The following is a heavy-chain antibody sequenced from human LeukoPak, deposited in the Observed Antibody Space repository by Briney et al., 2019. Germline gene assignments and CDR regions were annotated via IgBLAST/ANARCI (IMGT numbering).Heavy chain of an antibody. CDR3: AKAYDILTGYCDY. CDR1: GFTFDDYA. CDR2: ISWNNGSI. Sequence: GGSLRLSCAASGFTFDDYAMHWVRQAPGKGLEWVSGISWNNGSIGYADSVKGRFTISRDNAKNSLYLQMNSLRAEDTALYYCAKAYDILTGYCDYWGQGTLVTVSS. J-gene: IGHJ4*02. D-gene: IGHD3-9*01. V-gene: IGHV3-9*01.